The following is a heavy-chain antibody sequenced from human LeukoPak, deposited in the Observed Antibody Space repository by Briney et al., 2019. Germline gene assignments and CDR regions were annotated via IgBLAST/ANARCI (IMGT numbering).Heavy chain of an antibody. J-gene: IGHJ4*02. CDR2: IDSSGIT. D-gene: IGHD6-19*01. CDR3: ATVASGWYPDY. Sequence: SETLSLTCTVSGGSISSFYYTWIRHPPGKGLEWIGYIDSSGITNYNSSLNSRVTISLDTSQNQFSLKLNSVTAADTAVYYCATVASGWYPDYWGQGALVTVAS. V-gene: IGHV4-59*01. CDR1: GGSISSFY.